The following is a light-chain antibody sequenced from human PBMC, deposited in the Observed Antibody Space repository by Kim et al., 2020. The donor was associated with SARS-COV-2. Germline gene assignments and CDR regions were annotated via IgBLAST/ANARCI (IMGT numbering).Light chain of an antibody. J-gene: IGLJ2*01. CDR2: GKN. CDR1: SLRSYY. Sequence: SSELTQDPAVSVALGQTVRITCQGDSLRSYYATWYQQKPGQAPIVVIYGKNNRPSGIPDRFSGPSPGNTASLTIPGTQAGDEADYYCNSRDSNDNGVFGG. CDR3: NSRDSNDNGV. V-gene: IGLV3-19*01.